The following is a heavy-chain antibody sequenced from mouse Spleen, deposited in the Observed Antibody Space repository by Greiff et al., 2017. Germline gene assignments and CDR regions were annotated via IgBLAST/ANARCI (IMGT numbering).Heavy chain of an antibody. J-gene: IGHJ4*01. CDR2: IWSGGST. CDR1: GFSLTSYG. CDR3: ARNGGNYDAMDY. V-gene: IGHV2-2*02. D-gene: IGHD2-1*01. Sequence: VKLVESGPGLVQPSQSLSITCTVSGFSLTSYGVHWVRQSPGKGLEWLGVIWSGGSTDYNAAFISRLSISKDNSKSQVFFKMNSLQANDTAIYYCARNGGNYDAMDYWGQGTSVTVSS.